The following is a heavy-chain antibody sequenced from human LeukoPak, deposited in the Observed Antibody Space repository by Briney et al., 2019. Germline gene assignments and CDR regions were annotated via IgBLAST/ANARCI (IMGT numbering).Heavy chain of an antibody. D-gene: IGHD3-22*01. Sequence: GASVRVSCKASAYTLTSYHMHWVRQAPGQGREWMAITNPSGDSTNYAQKFQGRVPMTRDTSTSTVYMELSRLTSEDTAVYYCARGLRSSGNSGYTYWGQGTLVTVSS. J-gene: IGHJ4*02. CDR2: TNPSGDST. V-gene: IGHV1-46*01. CDR3: ARGLRSSGNSGYTY. CDR1: AYTLTSYH.